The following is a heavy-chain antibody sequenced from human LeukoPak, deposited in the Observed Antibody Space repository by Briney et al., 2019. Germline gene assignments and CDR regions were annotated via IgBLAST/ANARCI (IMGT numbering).Heavy chain of an antibody. CDR1: DGXISSHC. CDR3: ATGVDCSDFAFHI. D-gene: IGHD2-15*01. CDR2: VSYSGNT. V-gene: IGHV4-59*11. J-gene: IGHJ3*02. Sequence: PSETLSLTCTVSDGXISSHCWNWIRQPPRKELKWIGYVSYSGNTNYNPSLKSRVTISVDTSKNQFSLKLSSVTAADTAVYYCATGVDCSDFAFHIWGQGTMVTVSS.